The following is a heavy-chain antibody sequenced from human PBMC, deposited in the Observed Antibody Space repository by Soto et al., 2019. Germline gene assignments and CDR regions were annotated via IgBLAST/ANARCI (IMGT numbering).Heavy chain of an antibody. CDR2: IIPILGIA. V-gene: IGHV1-69*02. CDR3: ARGTMVRRVTIDY. J-gene: IGHJ4*02. Sequence: QVQLVQSGAEVKKPGSSVKVSCKASGGTFSSYTISRVRQAPGQGLEWMGRIIPILGIANYAQKFQGRVTITADKSTSTAYMELSSLRSEDTAVYYCARGTMVRRVTIDYWGQGTLVTVSS. CDR1: GGTFSSYT. D-gene: IGHD3-10*01.